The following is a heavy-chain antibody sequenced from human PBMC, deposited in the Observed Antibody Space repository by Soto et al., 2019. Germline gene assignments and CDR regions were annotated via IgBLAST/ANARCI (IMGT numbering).Heavy chain of an antibody. D-gene: IGHD1-26*01. J-gene: IGHJ5*02. CDR2: INPSSGGT. CDR3: AREMGVIGAPGYTWFDP. V-gene: IGHV1-2*02. Sequence: VQLVQSGAEVRKPGASVKVSCKASGYTFSDYYVHWVREAPGQGLEWMGWINPSSGGTIYTQRFQGRVIMTRDTSISTVYMELSRLTSDDTAVYYCAREMGVIGAPGYTWFDPWGQGALVTVSS. CDR1: GYTFSDYY.